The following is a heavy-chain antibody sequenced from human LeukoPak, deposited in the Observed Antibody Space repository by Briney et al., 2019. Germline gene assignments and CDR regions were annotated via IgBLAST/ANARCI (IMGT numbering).Heavy chain of an antibody. CDR1: GFTFSSYA. CDR3: AKDISWVTVTTSGAFDY. CDR2: ISGSGGST. J-gene: IGHJ4*02. Sequence: GGSLGLSCAASGFTFSSYAMSWVRQAPGKGLEWVSAISGSGGSTYYADSVKGRFTISRDNSKNTLYLQMNSLRAEDTAVYYCAKDISWVTVTTSGAFDYWGQGTLVTVSS. V-gene: IGHV3-23*01. D-gene: IGHD4-17*01.